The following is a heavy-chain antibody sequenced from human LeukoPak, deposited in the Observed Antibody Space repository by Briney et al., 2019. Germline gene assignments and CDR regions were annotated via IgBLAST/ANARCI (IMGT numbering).Heavy chain of an antibody. CDR1: GGSFSGYY. J-gene: IGHJ5*02. CDR2: INHSGST. D-gene: IGHD3-10*01. CDR3: AIGPRYYYGSGSYSRCHP. Sequence: SETLSLTCAVYGGSFSGYYWSWIRQPPGKGLEWVGEINHSGSTNYNPSLKSRVTISVDTSKNQFSLKLSSATAPDTALYHCAIGPRYYYGSGSYSRCHPWGQGTLVTVSS. V-gene: IGHV4-34*01.